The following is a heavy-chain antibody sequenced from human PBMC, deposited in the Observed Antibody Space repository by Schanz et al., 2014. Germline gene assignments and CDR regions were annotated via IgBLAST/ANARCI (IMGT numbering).Heavy chain of an antibody. CDR2: IVPLVNVT. CDR1: GGTFASYT. D-gene: IGHD3-10*01. V-gene: IGHV1-69*02. CDR3: GEYGSDSYTDP. Sequence: QVHLVQSGAEVKEPGSSVKVSCQASGGTFASYTLNWMRQARGQGPEVVGRIVPLVNVTLYTHKFRDRVTITADTSTGTAYMELKNLRSEDTAVYYCGEYGSDSYTDPWGQGTLVTVSS. J-gene: IGHJ5*02.